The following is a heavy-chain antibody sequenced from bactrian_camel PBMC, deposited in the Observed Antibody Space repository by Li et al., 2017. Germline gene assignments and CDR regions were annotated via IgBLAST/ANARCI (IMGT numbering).Heavy chain of an antibody. D-gene: IGHD7*01. CDR1: GFTFSTYD. CDR2: INSGDT. CDR3: ATDEDWSWHY. Sequence: DVQLVESGGGLVQPGGSLRLSCAASGFTFSTYDMSWVRQAPGKGLEWVSTINSGDTYYADSVKGRFTISRDNAKNTLYLQMNSLKTEDTAVYYCATDEDWSWHYWGQGTQVTVS. V-gene: IGHV3S40*01. J-gene: IGHJ4*01.